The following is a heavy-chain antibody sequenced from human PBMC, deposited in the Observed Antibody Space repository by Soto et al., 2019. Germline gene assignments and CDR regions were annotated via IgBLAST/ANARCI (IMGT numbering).Heavy chain of an antibody. V-gene: IGHV1-3*01. CDR3: AGDRGEATTYLDY. Sequence: GASVKVSCKASGYTFTSYAMHWVRQAPGQRLEWMGWINAGNGNTKYSQKFQGRVTITRDTSASTAYMELSSLRSEDTAVYYCAGDRGEATTYLDYWGQGTLVTVSS. CDR1: GYTFTSYA. D-gene: IGHD3-10*01. J-gene: IGHJ4*02. CDR2: INAGNGNT.